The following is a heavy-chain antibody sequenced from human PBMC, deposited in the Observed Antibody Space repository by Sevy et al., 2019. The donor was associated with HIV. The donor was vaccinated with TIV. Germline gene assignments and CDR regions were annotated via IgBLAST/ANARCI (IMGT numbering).Heavy chain of an antibody. D-gene: IGHD2-2*01. Sequence: GESLKISCKGSGYSFTSYWIGWVRQMPGKGLEWMGIIYPGDSDTRYSPSFQGQVTISADKSISTAYLQWGSLKASDTAMYYCARGYCSSTSCYDAFDIWGQGTMVTVSS. J-gene: IGHJ3*02. CDR3: ARGYCSSTSCYDAFDI. CDR1: GYSFTSYW. V-gene: IGHV5-51*01. CDR2: IYPGDSDT.